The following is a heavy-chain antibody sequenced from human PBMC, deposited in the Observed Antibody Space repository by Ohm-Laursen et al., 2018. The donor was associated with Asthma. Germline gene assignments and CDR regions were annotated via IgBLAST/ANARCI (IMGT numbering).Heavy chain of an antibody. CDR2: IYYSGST. CDR3: ARGTTVIPWNWFDP. V-gene: IGHV4-59*01. Sequence: SETLSLTCTVSGGSISSYYWSWIRQPPGKGLEWIGYIYYSGSTNYNPSLKSRVTISVDTSKNQFSLKLSSVTAADTAVYYCARGTTVIPWNWFDPWGQGTLVTVSS. CDR1: GGSISSYY. J-gene: IGHJ5*02. D-gene: IGHD4-17*01.